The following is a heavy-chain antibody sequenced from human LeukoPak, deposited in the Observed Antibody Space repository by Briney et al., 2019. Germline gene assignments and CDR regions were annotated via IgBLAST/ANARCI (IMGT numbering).Heavy chain of an antibody. V-gene: IGHV4-59*01. D-gene: IGHD6-13*01. Sequence: PSETLSLTCTVSGGSISSYYWSWIRQPPGKGLEWIGYIYYSGSTNYNPSLKSRVTISVDTSKNQFSLKLSSVTAADTAVYYCATKRGIAAAGKDYGMDVWGQGTTVTVSS. CDR1: GGSISSYY. CDR3: ATKRGIAAAGKDYGMDV. CDR2: IYYSGST. J-gene: IGHJ6*02.